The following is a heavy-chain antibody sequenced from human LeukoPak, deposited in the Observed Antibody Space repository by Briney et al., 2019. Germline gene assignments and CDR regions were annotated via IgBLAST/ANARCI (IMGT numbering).Heavy chain of an antibody. J-gene: IGHJ4*02. D-gene: IGHD3-10*01. CDR1: GYTVTGYH. Sequence: ASVKVSCKASGYTVTGYHMHWVRQAPGQGLAWMGWINPNSGGTNYAQKFQGRVTMTRDTSINTAYMELSRLRSDDTAVYYCAGDMVRGVILRRVLEYWGQGTLVTVSS. V-gene: IGHV1-2*02. CDR2: INPNSGGT. CDR3: AGDMVRGVILRRVLEY.